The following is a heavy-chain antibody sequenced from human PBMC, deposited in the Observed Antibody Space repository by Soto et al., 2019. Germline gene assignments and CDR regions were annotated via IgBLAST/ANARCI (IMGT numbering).Heavy chain of an antibody. V-gene: IGHV4-4*02. D-gene: IGHD3-10*01. CDR1: GGSISSSNW. CDR3: ARVISPMAPSDY. Sequence: SETLSLTCAVSGGSISSSNWWSWVRQPPGKGLEWIGEIYHSGSTNYNPSLKSRVTISVDKSKTQFSLRLSSVTAADTAVYYCARVISPMAPSDYWGQGTLVTVSS. CDR2: IYHSGST. J-gene: IGHJ4*02.